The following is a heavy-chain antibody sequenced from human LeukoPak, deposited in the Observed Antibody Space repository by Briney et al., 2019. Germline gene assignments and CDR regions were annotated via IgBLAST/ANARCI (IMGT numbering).Heavy chain of an antibody. V-gene: IGHV3-23*01. D-gene: IGHD3-9*01. CDR1: GIPFSSYA. CDR3: AKAEEAGYAKYYFDY. Sequence: GGSLRLSCAASGIPFSSYAMGWVRQAPGKGLEWVSAINTIGGSTYYAGSVKGRFTISRDNPKNTLYLQMNSLRAEDTAVYYCAKAEEAGYAKYYFDYWSQGTLVTVSS. CDR2: INTIGGST. J-gene: IGHJ4*02.